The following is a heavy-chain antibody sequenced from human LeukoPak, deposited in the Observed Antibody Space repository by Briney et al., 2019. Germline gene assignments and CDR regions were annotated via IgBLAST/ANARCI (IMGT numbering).Heavy chain of an antibody. CDR2: IIPIFGTA. D-gene: IGHD3-22*01. CDR1: GGTFSSYA. CDR3: ARGSPFDYDSSGYAYFQH. J-gene: IGHJ1*01. Sequence: ASVKVSCKASGGTFSSYAISWVRQAPGQGLEWMGGIIPIFGTANYAQKFQGRVTTTADESTSTAYMELSSLRSEDTAVYYCARGSPFDYDSSGYAYFQHWGQGTLVTVSS. V-gene: IGHV1-69*13.